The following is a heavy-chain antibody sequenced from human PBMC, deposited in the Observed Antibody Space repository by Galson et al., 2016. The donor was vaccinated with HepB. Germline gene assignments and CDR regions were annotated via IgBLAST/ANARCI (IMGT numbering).Heavy chain of an antibody. V-gene: IGHV3-23*01. CDR2: VSVSGGST. J-gene: IGHJ5*02. D-gene: IGHD3-9*01. CDR1: GFTFSTYA. Sequence: SLRLSCAASGFTFSTYAMTWVRQAPGKGLEWVSEVSVSGGSTYYADSVKGRFTISRDNSKNTLYLQMSSLRAEDTAVYYCAKYRDKLVYFAYGPNFDPWGQGALVTVSS. CDR3: AKYRDKLVYFAYGPNFDP.